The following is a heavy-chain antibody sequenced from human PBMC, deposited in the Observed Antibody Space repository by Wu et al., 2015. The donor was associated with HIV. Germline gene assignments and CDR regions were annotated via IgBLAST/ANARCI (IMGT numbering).Heavy chain of an antibody. D-gene: IGHD1-1*01. V-gene: IGHV1-69*05. J-gene: IGHJ5*02. CDR3: AGGILVRGSERWFDP. CDR2: IIPVFGTT. Sequence: QVQLVQSGAEVKKPGSSVNVSCQAFGDTFSGYAVNWVRQAPGQGLEWMGGIIPVFGTTSYAQKFRGRVTITTDASTNTAYMELTGLRSADTAVYYCAGGILVRGSERWFDPWGQGTLVTVSS. CDR1: GDTFSGYA.